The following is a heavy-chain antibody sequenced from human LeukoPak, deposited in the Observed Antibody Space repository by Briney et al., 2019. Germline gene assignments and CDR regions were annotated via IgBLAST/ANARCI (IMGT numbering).Heavy chain of an antibody. Sequence: GGSLRLSCAASGFTFSSYGTHWVRQAPGKGLEWVAVIWYDGSNKYYADSVKGRFTISRDNSKNTLYLQMNSLRAEDTAVYYCAKDLLSGELGNWGQGTMVTVSS. CDR3: AKDLLSGELGN. J-gene: IGHJ3*01. V-gene: IGHV3-33*06. CDR2: IWYDGSNK. D-gene: IGHD7-27*01. CDR1: GFTFSSYG.